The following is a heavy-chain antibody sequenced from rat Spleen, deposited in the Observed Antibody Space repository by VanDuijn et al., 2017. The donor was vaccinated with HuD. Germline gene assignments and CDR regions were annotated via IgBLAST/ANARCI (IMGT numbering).Heavy chain of an antibody. D-gene: IGHD1-2*01. CDR2: IWSNGGT. Sequence: QVQLKESGPGLVQPSQTLSLTCTVSGLSLTSNSVSWIRQSPGKGLEWMGVIWSNGGTDYNSAIKSRLSISRDTSKSQVFLKMNSLQTEDTATYYCARDHDYSSYVMDVWGQGASVTVSS. V-gene: IGHV2-47*01. CDR3: ARDHDYSSYVMDV. J-gene: IGHJ4*01. CDR1: GLSLTSNS.